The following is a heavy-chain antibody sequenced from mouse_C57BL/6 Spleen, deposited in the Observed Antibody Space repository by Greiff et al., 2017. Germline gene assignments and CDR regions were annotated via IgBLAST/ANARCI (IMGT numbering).Heavy chain of an antibody. Sequence: EVKLMESGPGLVKPSQSLSLTCSVTGYSITSGYYWNWIRQFPGNKLEWMGYISYDGSNNYNPSLKNRISITRDTSKNQFFLKLNSVTTEDTATYYCARDEGYHYFDYWGQGTTLTVSS. V-gene: IGHV3-6*01. D-gene: IGHD2-3*01. CDR3: ARDEGYHYFDY. CDR1: GYSITSGYY. CDR2: ISYDGSN. J-gene: IGHJ2*01.